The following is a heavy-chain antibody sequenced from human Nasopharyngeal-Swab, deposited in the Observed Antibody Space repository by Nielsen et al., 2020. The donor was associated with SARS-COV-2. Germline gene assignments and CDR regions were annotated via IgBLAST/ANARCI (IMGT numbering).Heavy chain of an antibody. V-gene: IGHV1-18*01. J-gene: IGHJ6*02. D-gene: IGHD6-6*01. Sequence: ASVKVSCKASGYTFRSYGISWVRQAPGQGLEWMGWISAYNGNTNYAQKFQGRVTMTRDTSISTAYMELSRLRSDDTAVYYCAREQIAARATNYGMDVWGQGTTVTVSS. CDR2: ISAYNGNT. CDR3: AREQIAARATNYGMDV. CDR1: GYTFRSYG.